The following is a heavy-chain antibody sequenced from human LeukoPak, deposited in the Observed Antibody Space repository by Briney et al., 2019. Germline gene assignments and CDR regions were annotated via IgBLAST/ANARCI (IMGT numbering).Heavy chain of an antibody. CDR1: GGSISSYY. D-gene: IGHD3/OR15-3a*01. Sequence: SETLSLTCTVSGGSISSYYWSWIRQPPGKGLEWIGYIYYSGSTNYNPSLKSRVTISVDTSKNQFSLKLSSVTAADTAVYYCAREGLGGFDVWGQGTTVTVSS. J-gene: IGHJ6*02. CDR3: AREGLGGFDV. V-gene: IGHV4-59*01. CDR2: IYYSGST.